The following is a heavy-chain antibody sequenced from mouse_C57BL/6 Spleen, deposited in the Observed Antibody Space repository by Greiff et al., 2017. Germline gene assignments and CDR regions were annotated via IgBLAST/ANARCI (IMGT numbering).Heavy chain of an antibody. CDR2: IYPGDGDT. D-gene: IGHD3-3*01. J-gene: IGHJ1*03. CDR1: GYAFSSYW. V-gene: IGHV1-80*01. CDR3: ARGGGTSGYFDV. Sequence: VQLQQSGAELVKPGASVKISCKASGYAFSSYWMNWVKQRPGKGLEWIGQIYPGDGDTNYNGKFKGKATLTADKSSSTAYMQLSSLTSEDSAVYFCARGGGTSGYFDVWGTGTTVTVSS.